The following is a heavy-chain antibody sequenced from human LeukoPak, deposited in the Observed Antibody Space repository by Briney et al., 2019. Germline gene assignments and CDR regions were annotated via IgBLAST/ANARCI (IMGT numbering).Heavy chain of an antibody. D-gene: IGHD6-6*01. CDR3: ASANPTSSYSSSIAFDY. CDR2: INPNSGGT. Sequence: ASVKVSCKASGYTITGYYMHWVRQAPGQGLEWMGWINPNSGGTNYAQKFQGRVTMTRDTSISTAYMELSRLRSDDTAVYYCASANPTSSYSSSIAFDYWGQGTLVTVSS. V-gene: IGHV1-2*02. CDR1: GYTITGYY. J-gene: IGHJ4*02.